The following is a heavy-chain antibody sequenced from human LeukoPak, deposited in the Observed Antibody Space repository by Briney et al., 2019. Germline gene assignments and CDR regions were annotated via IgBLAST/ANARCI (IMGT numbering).Heavy chain of an antibody. CDR1: GFSFSNFA. V-gene: IGHV3-23*01. CDR2: IIGSSGDT. D-gene: IGHD1-26*01. J-gene: IGHJ4*02. Sequence: QPGGSLRLSCAASGFSFSNFAMSWVRQAPGKGLEWVSLIIGSSGDTFYADSVKGRFTISRDNSKNTLYLQMNSLRAEDTAVYYCARDPPDLVGAFQYYFDYWGQGTLVTVSS. CDR3: ARDPPDLVGAFQYYFDY.